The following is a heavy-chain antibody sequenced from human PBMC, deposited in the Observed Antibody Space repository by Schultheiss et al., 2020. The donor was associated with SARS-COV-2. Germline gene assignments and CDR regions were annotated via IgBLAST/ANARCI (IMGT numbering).Heavy chain of an antibody. D-gene: IGHD3-22*01. CDR3: ARGRGLGLYYFDY. V-gene: IGHV4-59*12. Sequence: SETLSLTCTVSGGSISSYYWSWIRQPPGKGLEWIGYIYYSGSTNYNPSLKSRVTISVDTSKNQFSLKLSSVTAADTAVYYCARGRGLGLYYFDYWGQGTLVTVSS. CDR2: IYYSGST. CDR1: GGSISSYY. J-gene: IGHJ4*02.